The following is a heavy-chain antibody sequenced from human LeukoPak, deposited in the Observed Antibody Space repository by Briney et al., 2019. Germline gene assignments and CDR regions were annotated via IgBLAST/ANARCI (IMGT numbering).Heavy chain of an antibody. CDR1: GGSISSGGYY. V-gene: IGHV4-31*03. Sequence: SQTLSLTCTVSGGSISSGGYYWSWIRQHPGKGLEWIGYIYYSGSTYYNPSLKSRVTISVDTSKNQFSLKLSSVTAADTAVYYCARGEPDYYDSSADAFDIWGQGTMVTVSS. CDR2: IYYSGST. CDR3: ARGEPDYYDSSADAFDI. J-gene: IGHJ3*02. D-gene: IGHD3-22*01.